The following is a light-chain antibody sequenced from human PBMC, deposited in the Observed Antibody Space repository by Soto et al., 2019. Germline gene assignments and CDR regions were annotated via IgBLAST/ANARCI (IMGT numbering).Light chain of an antibody. CDR2: EVS. J-gene: IGLJ2*01. CDR1: SSDVGGYNY. Sequence: QSALTQPASVPGSPGQSITISCPGTSSDVGGYNYVSWYQQHPGKAPKLMIYEVSNRPSGVSNRFSGSKSGNTASLTISGLQAEDEADYYCTSYTSSSTLGVLFGGGTKVTVL. V-gene: IGLV2-14*01. CDR3: TSYTSSSTLGVL.